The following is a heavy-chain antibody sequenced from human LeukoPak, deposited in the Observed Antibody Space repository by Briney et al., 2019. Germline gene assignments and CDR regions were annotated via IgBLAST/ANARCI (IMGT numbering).Heavy chain of an antibody. J-gene: IGHJ6*02. V-gene: IGHV4-34*01. CDR2: INHSGST. Sequence: SETLSLTCAVYGGSLSGYYWSWIRQPPGKGLEWIGEINHSGSTNYNPFLKSRVTISVDTSKNQFSLKLSSVTAADTAVYYCARGRGSCCPWGYYYGMDVWGQGTTVTVSS. CDR3: ARGRGSCCPWGYYYGMDV. CDR1: GGSLSGYY. D-gene: IGHD2-15*01.